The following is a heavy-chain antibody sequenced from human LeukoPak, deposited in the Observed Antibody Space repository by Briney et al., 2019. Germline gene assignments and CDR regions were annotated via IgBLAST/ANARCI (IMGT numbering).Heavy chain of an antibody. CDR1: GVSFSGYY. D-gene: IGHD3-3*01. CDR2: INHSGST. Sequence: SETLSLTCAVYGVSFSGYYWSWIRQPPGKGLEWIGEINHSGSTNYNPSLKSRVTISVDTSKNQFSLKLSSVTAADTAVYYCARGVFDFWSGYSTRFNYWGQGTLVTVSS. J-gene: IGHJ4*02. CDR3: ARGVFDFWSGYSTRFNY. V-gene: IGHV4-34*01.